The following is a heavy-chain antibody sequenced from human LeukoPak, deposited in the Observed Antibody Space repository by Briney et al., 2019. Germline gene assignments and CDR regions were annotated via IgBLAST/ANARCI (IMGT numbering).Heavy chain of an antibody. CDR3: AKEGGVGTTEFSFDV. CDR1: GHTLTKLS. Sequence: ASVNVSCKVSGHTLTKLSMHWVRQAPGKGREWMGGFYPEDGERIYAQKFQGRVTMTEDTFTDTAYMELSNLRSEDTAVYYCAKEGGVGTTEFSFDVWGQGTVVTVSS. CDR2: FYPEDGER. V-gene: IGHV1-24*01. J-gene: IGHJ3*01. D-gene: IGHD1-26*01.